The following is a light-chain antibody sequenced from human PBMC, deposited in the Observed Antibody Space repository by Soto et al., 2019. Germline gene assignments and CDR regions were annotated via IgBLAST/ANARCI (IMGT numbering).Light chain of an antibody. CDR3: NSYAAGSTYV. CDR2: EGS. V-gene: IGLV2-14*01. Sequence: QSVLTQPASVSGSPGQSITISCTGTSSDVGANNFVSWYQQHPGKAPKLMIFEGSGRPSGVSNRFSGSKSGNTASLTISGLQAEDEADYYCNSYAAGSTYVFGTGTKHRP. J-gene: IGLJ1*01. CDR1: SSDVGANNF.